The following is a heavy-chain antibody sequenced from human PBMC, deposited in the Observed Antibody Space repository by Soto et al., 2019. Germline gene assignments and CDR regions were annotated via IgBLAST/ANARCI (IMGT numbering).Heavy chain of an antibody. V-gene: IGHV4-34*01. CDR3: ARGETYYDILTGYYRDYYYGMDV. CDR2: INHSGST. Sequence: PSETLSLTCAVYGGSFSGYYWSWIRQPPGKGLEWIGEINHSGSTNYNPSLKSRVTISVDTSKNQFSLKLSSVTAADTAVYYCARGETYYDILTGYYRDYYYGMDVWGQGTTVTVSS. J-gene: IGHJ6*02. D-gene: IGHD3-9*01. CDR1: GGSFSGYY.